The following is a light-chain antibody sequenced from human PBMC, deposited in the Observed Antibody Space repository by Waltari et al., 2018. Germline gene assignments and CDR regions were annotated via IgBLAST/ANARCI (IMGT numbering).Light chain of an antibody. CDR3: QSYDSSLSGSGV. Sequence: QSVLTQPPSVSGAPGQRVTISCTGSSSNIGAGYDVHWYQQLPGTAPKLLIYGNSNRPSGVPDRFSCSKSGTSASLDITGLQAEDEADYYCQSYDSSLSGSGVFGGGTKLTVL. V-gene: IGLV1-40*01. CDR2: GNS. J-gene: IGLJ3*02. CDR1: SSNIGAGYD.